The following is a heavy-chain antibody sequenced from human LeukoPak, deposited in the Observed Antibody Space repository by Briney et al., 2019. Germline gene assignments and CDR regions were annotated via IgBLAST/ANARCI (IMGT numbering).Heavy chain of an antibody. CDR3: ARDGSGWTEGGDY. J-gene: IGHJ4*02. V-gene: IGHV3-7*01. D-gene: IGHD6-19*01. CDR2: IKQDGSEK. CDR1: GFTFSSYW. Sequence: GSLRLSCAASGFTFSSYWMSWVRQAPGKGLEWVANIKQDGSEKYYVDSVKGRFTISRDNAKNSLYLQMNSLRAEATAVYYCARDGSGWTEGGDYWGQGTLVTVSS.